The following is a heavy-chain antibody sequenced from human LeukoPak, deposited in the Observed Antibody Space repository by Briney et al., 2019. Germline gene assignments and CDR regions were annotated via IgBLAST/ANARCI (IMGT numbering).Heavy chain of an antibody. J-gene: IGHJ4*02. D-gene: IGHD3-10*01. V-gene: IGHV3-9*01. CDR3: ATRSGSFAFDY. Sequence: PGGSLRLSCAASGFTFSSYAMHWVRQAPGKGLEWVSGISWNSASTAYADSVKGRFTISRDNAKNSLYLQMNSLRPEDTALYFCATRSGSFAFDYWGQGTLVTVSS. CDR2: ISWNSAST. CDR1: GFTFSSYA.